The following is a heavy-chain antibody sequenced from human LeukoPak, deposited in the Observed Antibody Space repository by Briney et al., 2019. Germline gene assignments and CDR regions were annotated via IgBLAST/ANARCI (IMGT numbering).Heavy chain of an antibody. D-gene: IGHD6-6*01. V-gene: IGHV3-64*01. Sequence: GGSLRLSCAASGFTFSRYPRHWVRQAPGKGLEYVSAISPGGGSTFYPNSMKGRFTISRDNSKNTLYIQVGSLRGEAMAVYSCARAEQFVPGYFYYMDVWGKGTPVTVSS. CDR1: GFTFSRYP. CDR3: ARAEQFVPGYFYYMDV. J-gene: IGHJ6*03. CDR2: ISPGGGST.